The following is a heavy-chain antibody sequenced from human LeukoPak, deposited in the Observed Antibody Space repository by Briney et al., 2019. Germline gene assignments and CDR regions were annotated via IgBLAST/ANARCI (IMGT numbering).Heavy chain of an antibody. Sequence: GGSLRLSCAATGFTFSSYSMNWVRQAPGKGLEWVSAISGSGGSTYYADSVKGRFTISRDNSKNTLYLQMNSLRAEDTAVYYCASDPDYGDMDYWGQGTLVTVSS. CDR1: GFTFSSYS. V-gene: IGHV3-23*01. CDR2: ISGSGGST. J-gene: IGHJ4*02. D-gene: IGHD4-17*01. CDR3: ASDPDYGDMDY.